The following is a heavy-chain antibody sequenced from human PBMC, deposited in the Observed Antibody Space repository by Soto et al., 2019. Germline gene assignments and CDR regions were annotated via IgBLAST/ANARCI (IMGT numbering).Heavy chain of an antibody. Sequence: SETLSLTCAVSGGSISSGGYSWSWIRQPPGKGLEWIGYIYHSGSTYYNPSLKSRVTISVDRSKNQFSLKLSSVTAADTAVYYCDRVPDRWGQGALVTVSS. CDR2: IYHSGST. J-gene: IGHJ5*02. CDR3: DRVPDR. D-gene: IGHD2-2*01. CDR1: GGSISSGGYS. V-gene: IGHV4-30-2*01.